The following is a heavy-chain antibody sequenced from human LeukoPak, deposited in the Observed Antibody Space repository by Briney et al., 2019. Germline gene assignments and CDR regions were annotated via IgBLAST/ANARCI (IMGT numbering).Heavy chain of an antibody. CDR3: ARASLMVRGVIILYYYMDV. Sequence: SETLSLTCTVSGGSISSGSYYWSWIWQPAGKGLEWIGRIYTSGSTNYNPSLKSRVTISVDTSKNQFSLKLSSVTAADTAVYYCARASLMVRGVIILYYYMDVWGKGTTVTISS. V-gene: IGHV4-61*02. CDR2: IYTSGST. D-gene: IGHD3-10*01. CDR1: GGSISSGSYY. J-gene: IGHJ6*03.